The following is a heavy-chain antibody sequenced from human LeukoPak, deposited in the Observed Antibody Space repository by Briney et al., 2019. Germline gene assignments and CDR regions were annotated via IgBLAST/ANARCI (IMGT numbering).Heavy chain of an antibody. CDR3: ARAYKDRSLAGKKEFFQH. Sequence: GGSLRLSCAASGFTLSRYWMHWVRQVPGKGLVWVSRIEPDGSRITYADSLKGRFTMSRDNAKNTLYLQMNSLRAEDTALYYCARAYKDRSLAGKKEFFQHWGQGTLVTVSS. CDR2: IEPDGSRI. D-gene: IGHD6-19*01. V-gene: IGHV3-74*01. CDR1: GFTLSRYW. J-gene: IGHJ1*01.